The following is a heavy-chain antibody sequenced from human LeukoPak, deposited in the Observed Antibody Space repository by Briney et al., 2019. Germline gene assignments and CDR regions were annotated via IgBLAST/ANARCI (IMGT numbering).Heavy chain of an antibody. V-gene: IGHV3-23*01. CDR3: AKDKYYDSSGYAFDI. CDR1: GFTFSNFA. Sequence: GGSLRLSCTVSGFTFSNFAMSWVRQPPGEGLEWVSAISESGNKTYYVDSVRGRFTISRDNSKSTLFLHMNSLRVEDTAVYYCAKDKYYDSSGYAFDIWGQGTMVTVSS. D-gene: IGHD3-22*01. J-gene: IGHJ3*02. CDR2: ISESGNKT.